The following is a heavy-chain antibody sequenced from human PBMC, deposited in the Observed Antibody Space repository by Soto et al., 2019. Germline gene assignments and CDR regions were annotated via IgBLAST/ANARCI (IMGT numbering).Heavy chain of an antibody. CDR3: ARVRYDYVWGSYRHEQYYCNGMDV. V-gene: IGHV4-61*08. D-gene: IGHD3-16*02. CDR2: IYYSGST. Sequence: SETLALTCAVSGGSISSGAYSGSWIRQPPGKGLEWIGYIYYSGSTNYNPSLKSRVTISVDTSKNQFSLKLSSVTAADTAVYYCARVRYDYVWGSYRHEQYYCNGMDVWRNGTTVTVSS. J-gene: IGHJ6*04. CDR1: GGSISSGAYS.